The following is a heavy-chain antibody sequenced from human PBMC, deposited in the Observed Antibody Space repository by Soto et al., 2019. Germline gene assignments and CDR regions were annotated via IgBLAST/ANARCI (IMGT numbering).Heavy chain of an antibody. D-gene: IGHD1-26*01. J-gene: IGHJ1*01. CDR1: GFTFSSYA. V-gene: IGHV3-23*01. CDR3: AKDIVGATCYFQH. Sequence: GGSLRLSCAVSGFTFSSYAMSWVRQAPGKGLEWVSAISGSGGSTYYADSVKGRFTISRDNSKNTLYLQMNSLRAEDTAVYYCAKDIVGATCYFQHWGQGTLVTVSS. CDR2: ISGSGGST.